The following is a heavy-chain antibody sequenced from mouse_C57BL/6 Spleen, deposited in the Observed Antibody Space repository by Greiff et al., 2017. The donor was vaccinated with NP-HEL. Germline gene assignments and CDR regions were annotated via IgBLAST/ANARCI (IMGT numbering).Heavy chain of an antibody. J-gene: IGHJ3*01. CDR3: AVMVTTEFAY. V-gene: IGHV1-69*01. Sequence: QVQLKQPGAELVMPGASVKLSCKASGYTFTSYWMHWVKQRPGQGLEWIGEIDPSDSYTNYNQKFKGKSTLTVDKSSSTAYMQLSSLTSEDSAVYYCAVMVTTEFAYWGQGTLVTVSA. D-gene: IGHD2-2*01. CDR1: GYTFTSYW. CDR2: IDPSDSYT.